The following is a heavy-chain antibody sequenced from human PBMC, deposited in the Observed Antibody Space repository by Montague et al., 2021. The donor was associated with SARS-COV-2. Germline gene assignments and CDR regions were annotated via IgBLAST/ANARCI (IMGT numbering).Heavy chain of an antibody. V-gene: IGHV3-33*01. CDR2: IWHDGSNK. D-gene: IGHD4-17*01. J-gene: IGHJ3*02. Sequence: SRRLSCAASGFTFTSYGMHWVRQAPGKGLEWAAVIWHDGSNKYYSDSVKGRFTISRDNSKNTLYLQMNSLRAEDTAVYYCARESGFGDHGNAFDIWGQGTMVTVSS. CDR3: ARESGFGDHGNAFDI. CDR1: GFTFTSYG.